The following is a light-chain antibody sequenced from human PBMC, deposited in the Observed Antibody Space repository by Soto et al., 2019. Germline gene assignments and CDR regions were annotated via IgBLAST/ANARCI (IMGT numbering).Light chain of an antibody. V-gene: IGLV2-14*01. CDR1: SSDVGAYNR. CDR3: LSYTTSSSYV. J-gene: IGLJ1*01. CDR2: EVS. Sequence: QSVLTQPASVSWSPGQSITISCTGTSSDVGAYNRVSWYQQHSGKAPKIMIYEVSNRPSGVSNRFSGSKSGNTASLTISGLQAEDEADYYCLSYTTSSSYVFGTGTKVTV.